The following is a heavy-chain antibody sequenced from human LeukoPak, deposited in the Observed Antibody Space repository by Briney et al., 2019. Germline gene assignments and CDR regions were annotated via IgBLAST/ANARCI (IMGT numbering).Heavy chain of an antibody. D-gene: IGHD2-15*01. V-gene: IGHV4-4*09. CDR3: ARHSPTPADAFDI. J-gene: IGHJ3*02. CDR1: GGSISSYY. CDR2: IYTSGST. Sequence: SETLSLTYTVSGGSISSYYWSWIRQPPGKGLEWIGYIYTSGSTNYNPSLKSRVTISVDTSKNQFSLKLSSVTAADTAVYYCARHSPTPADAFDIWGQGTMVTVSS.